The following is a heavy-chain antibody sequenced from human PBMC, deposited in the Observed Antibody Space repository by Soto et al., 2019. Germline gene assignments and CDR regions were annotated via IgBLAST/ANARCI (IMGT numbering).Heavy chain of an antibody. CDR1: GFTFSNYF. Sequence: GGSLRLSCVACGFTFSNYFMNWIRQAPGKGPEWVSSISSNGNYIFYADSVKGRFTISRDNAKNSLYLQVNSLRAEDTAVYYCAKRSGYENFDYWGQGTLVTVSS. CDR3: AKRSGYENFDY. CDR2: ISSNGNYI. V-gene: IGHV3-21*01. D-gene: IGHD5-12*01. J-gene: IGHJ4*02.